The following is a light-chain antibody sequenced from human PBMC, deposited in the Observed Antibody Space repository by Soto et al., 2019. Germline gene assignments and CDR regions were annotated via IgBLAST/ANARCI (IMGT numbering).Light chain of an antibody. CDR3: SSYASDCSYV. CDR2: AVS. Sequence: QSALTQPASVSGSPGQSITISCTGTSSDVGLYDYVSWYQQHPGKAPQLMIYAVSNRPSGVSTRFSASKSGNRASLFISGLQVEDEADYYCSSYASDCSYVFGSGTKVTVL. V-gene: IGLV2-14*01. CDR1: SSDVGLYDY. J-gene: IGLJ1*01.